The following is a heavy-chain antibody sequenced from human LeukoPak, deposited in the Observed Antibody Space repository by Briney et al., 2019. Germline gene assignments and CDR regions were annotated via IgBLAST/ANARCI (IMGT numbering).Heavy chain of an antibody. CDR2: ISGSGGSK. V-gene: IGHV3-23*01. Sequence: GYSLRPSHAASGFTFGRYAMSWVRQAPGKGLEWVSAISGSGGSKYYADSVKGRFTISRDNSKNTLYLQMNSLRAEDTAVYYCAKELVPGYYGMDVWGQGTTVTVSS. J-gene: IGHJ6*02. CDR3: AKELVPGYYGMDV. CDR1: GFTFGRYA. D-gene: IGHD6-13*01.